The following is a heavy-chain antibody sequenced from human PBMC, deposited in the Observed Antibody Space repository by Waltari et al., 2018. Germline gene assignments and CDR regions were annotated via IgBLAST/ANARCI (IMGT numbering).Heavy chain of an antibody. CDR3: ARGREGQWLPHYFDY. CDR2: IIPILGTA. D-gene: IGHD6-19*01. Sequence: QVQLVQSGAEVKKPGSSVKVSCKASGGTFSSYAISWVRQAPGQGLEWMGGIIPILGTANHAQKFQGRVTITAEKSTSTAYMELSSLRSEDTAVYYCARGREGQWLPHYFDYWGQGTLVTVSS. V-gene: IGHV1-69*14. CDR1: GGTFSSYA. J-gene: IGHJ4*02.